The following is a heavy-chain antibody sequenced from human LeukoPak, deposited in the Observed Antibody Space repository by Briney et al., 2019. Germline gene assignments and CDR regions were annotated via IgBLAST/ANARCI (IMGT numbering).Heavy chain of an antibody. CDR3: ARGGPRGNTAMVLTY. CDR1: GYIFTSYY. D-gene: IGHD5-18*01. V-gene: IGHV1-46*01. CDR2: INPSDGST. J-gene: IGHJ4*02. Sequence: ASVKVSCKASGYIFTSYYMHWVRQAPGQGLEWMGIINPSDGSTIYTQEFQGRVTKTRDTSTSTVYMELSSLRSEDTALYYCARGGPRGNTAMVLTYWGQGTLVTVSS.